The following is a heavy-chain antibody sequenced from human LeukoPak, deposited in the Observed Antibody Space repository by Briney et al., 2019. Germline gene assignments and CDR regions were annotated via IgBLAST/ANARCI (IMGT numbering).Heavy chain of an antibody. CDR3: AIGGEIAKIGDY. V-gene: IGHV1-46*03. CDR1: GYTFTSYY. D-gene: IGHD5-24*01. CDR2: INPSDGST. Sequence: ASVKDSCKASGYTFTSYYMHWVRQAPGKGLEGMGLINPSDGSTSYAQKFQGRGTKTRDTSTSTVYMELSSLRSEDTAVYYCAIGGEIAKIGDYWGQGTLVTVSS. J-gene: IGHJ4*02.